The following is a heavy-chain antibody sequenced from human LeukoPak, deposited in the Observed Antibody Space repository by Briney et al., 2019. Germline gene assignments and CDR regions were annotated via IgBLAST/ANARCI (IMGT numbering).Heavy chain of an antibody. V-gene: IGHV4-61*02. CDR1: GGSISSGSYY. Sequence: SETLSLTCTVSGGSISSGSYYWSWVRQPAGKGLEWLGRIYTSGSTNYNPSLKSRVTISVDTSKNQFSLKLSSVTAADTAVYYCARETYYDFWSGPGDFDYWGQGTLVTVSS. D-gene: IGHD3-3*01. CDR3: ARETYYDFWSGPGDFDY. J-gene: IGHJ4*02. CDR2: IYTSGST.